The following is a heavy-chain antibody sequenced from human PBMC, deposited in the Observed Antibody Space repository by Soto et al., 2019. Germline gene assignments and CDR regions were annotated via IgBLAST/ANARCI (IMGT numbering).Heavy chain of an antibody. D-gene: IGHD4-4*01. V-gene: IGHV3-23*01. CDR3: ARVASDYINSVDH. CDR2: IGGSGGNR. Sequence: DVRLLESGGGLVQPGGSLRLSCAASGFTFNAYAMTWVRQAPGKGLEWVSAIGGSGGNRYYAGSVRGRFTISRDNSKDTVDLQMNSLRVEDTAVYYCARVASDYINSVDHWGQGILVSVSS. CDR1: GFTFNAYA. J-gene: IGHJ4*02.